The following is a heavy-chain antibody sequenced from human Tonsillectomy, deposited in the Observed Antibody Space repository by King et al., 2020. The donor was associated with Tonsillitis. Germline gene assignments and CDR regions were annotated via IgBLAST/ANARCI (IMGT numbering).Heavy chain of an antibody. CDR2: ISSSGGTI. CDR3: AGENNWLPSYGFDP. CDR1: GFTFSEYY. Sequence: VQLVQSGGGLVKPGGSLRLSCAASGFTFSEYYMTWIRQAPGKGLEWVSYISSSGGTIYYADSVKGRFTVSRDNAKHKLYLQMNSWRAEDTAVSYCAGENNWLPSYGFDPWGQGTLVTVSS. D-gene: IGHD1-20*01. V-gene: IGHV3-11*01. J-gene: IGHJ5*01.